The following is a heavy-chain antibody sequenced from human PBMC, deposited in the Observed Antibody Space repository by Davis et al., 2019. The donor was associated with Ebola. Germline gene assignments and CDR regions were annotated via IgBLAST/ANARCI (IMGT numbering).Heavy chain of an antibody. CDR1: GYTFTSYG. V-gene: IGHV1-18*01. J-gene: IGHJ4*02. CDR2: ISAYNGNT. D-gene: IGHD5-18*01. CDR3: ASVTPGVYSYGQFDY. Sequence: ASVKVSCKASGYTFTSYGISWVRQAPGQGLEWMGWISAYNGNTNYAQKLQGRVTMTTDTSTSTAYMELRSLRSDDTAVYYCASVTPGVYSYGQFDYWGQGTLVTVSS.